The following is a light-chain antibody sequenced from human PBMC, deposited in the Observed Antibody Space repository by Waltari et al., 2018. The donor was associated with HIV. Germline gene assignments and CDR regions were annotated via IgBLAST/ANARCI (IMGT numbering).Light chain of an antibody. J-gene: IGKJ2*01. CDR3: QQYNSWPPGNT. CDR1: QSVSNK. Sequence: EIVMTQSPVTLSVSPGERATLSCRLSQSVSNKLAWYQQKPGQAPRLLIHAASTRSTGTPARFSGSGSGTEFTLTISSLQPEDFAVYYCQQYNSWPPGNTFGQGTKLEIK. V-gene: IGKV3-15*01. CDR2: AAS.